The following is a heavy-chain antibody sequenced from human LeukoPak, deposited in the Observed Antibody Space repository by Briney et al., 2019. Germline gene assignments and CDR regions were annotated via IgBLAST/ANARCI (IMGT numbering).Heavy chain of an antibody. D-gene: IGHD2-2*01. CDR1: GFTFSNAW. J-gene: IGHJ4*02. CDR2: IKEDGSEK. V-gene: IGHV3-7*04. CDR3: VRVHIVVVPAAISYYFGY. Sequence: PGGSLRLSCAASGFTFSNAWMSWVRQAPGKGLEWVANIKEDGSEKYYADSVQGRLTISRDNARNSVLLQMNSVRAEDTAVYYCVRVHIVVVPAAISYYFGYWGQGTLVTVSS.